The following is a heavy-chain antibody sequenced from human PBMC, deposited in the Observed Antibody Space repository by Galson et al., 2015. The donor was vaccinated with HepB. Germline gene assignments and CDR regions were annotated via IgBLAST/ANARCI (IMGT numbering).Heavy chain of an antibody. V-gene: IGHV1-69*01. CDR1: YA. CDR3: ARGPLAEIVPAAMPYYYGMDV. J-gene: IGHJ6*02. Sequence: YAISWVRQAPGQGLEWMGGIIPIFGTANYAQKFQGRVTITADESTSTAYMKLSSLRSEDTAVYYCARGPLAEIVPAAMPYYYGMDVWGQGTTVTVSS. D-gene: IGHD2-2*01. CDR2: IIPIFGTA.